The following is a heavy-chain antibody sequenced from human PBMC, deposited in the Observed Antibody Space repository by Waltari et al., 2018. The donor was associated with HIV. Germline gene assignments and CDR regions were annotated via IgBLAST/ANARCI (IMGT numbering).Heavy chain of an antibody. CDR3: AGAREWELLYPIDY. V-gene: IGHV7-4-1*02. CDR1: GYTFINYA. D-gene: IGHD1-26*01. CDR2: INTNTGNP. J-gene: IGHJ4*02. Sequence: QVQLVQSGSELKKPGASVTVSCKAAGYTFINYAMNWVRQAPGQGLEWMGWINTNTGNPTYAQGFTGRFVFSLDTAVSTAYLQISSLKTEDTAVYYCAGAREWELLYPIDYWGQGTLVTVS.